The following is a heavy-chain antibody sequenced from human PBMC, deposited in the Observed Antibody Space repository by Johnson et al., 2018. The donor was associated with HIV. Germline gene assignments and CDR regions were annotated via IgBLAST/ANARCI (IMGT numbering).Heavy chain of an antibody. CDR2: ISVTGSVI. CDR3: AKDRYGGSYPDAFDI. Sequence: QVQLVESGGGLVKPGGSLRLSCTISGFSFSDYYMSWFRQAPGKGLEWLSYISVTGSVIYYADSVKGRFTISRDNTKNSVYLQMNSPTAEDTAVYYCAKDRYGGSYPDAFDIWGQGTMVTVSS. D-gene: IGHD1-26*01. CDR1: GFSFSDYY. V-gene: IGHV3-11*04. J-gene: IGHJ3*02.